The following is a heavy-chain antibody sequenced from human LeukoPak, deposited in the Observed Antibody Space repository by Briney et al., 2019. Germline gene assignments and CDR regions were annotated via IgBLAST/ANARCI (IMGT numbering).Heavy chain of an antibody. Sequence: PSETLSLTCAVYGGSFSSYYWSWIRQPPGKGLEWIGEINHSGSTNYNPSLKSRVTISVDTSKNQFSLKLSSVTAADTAVYYCARGVLLWFGELLSYNRFDPWGQGTLVTVSS. V-gene: IGHV4-34*01. CDR3: ARGVLLWFGELLSYNRFDP. J-gene: IGHJ5*02. CDR1: GGSFSSYY. CDR2: INHSGST. D-gene: IGHD3-10*01.